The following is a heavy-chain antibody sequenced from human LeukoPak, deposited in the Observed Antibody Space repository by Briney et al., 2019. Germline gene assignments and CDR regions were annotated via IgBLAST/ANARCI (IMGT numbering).Heavy chain of an antibody. V-gene: IGHV3-13*01. J-gene: IGHJ3*02. Sequence: GGSLRLSCAASGFTFRDYDMHWVRQVPGRGLEWVSGIGIGDDTHYPDSVKGRFTISRENAKNSLYLQMNTLRDGDTAVYYCIRGGIRVSGIDAFDIWGQGTMVTVSS. CDR1: GFTFRDYD. D-gene: IGHD5/OR15-5a*01. CDR2: IGIGDDT. CDR3: IRGGIRVSGIDAFDI.